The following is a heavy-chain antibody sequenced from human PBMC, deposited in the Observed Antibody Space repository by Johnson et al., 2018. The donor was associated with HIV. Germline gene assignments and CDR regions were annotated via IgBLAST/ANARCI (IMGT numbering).Heavy chain of an antibody. V-gene: IGHV3-30-3*01. CDR1: GFTFSYYA. CDR3: ARDLSMIVVANAFDI. CDR2: ISYDGSNK. Sequence: QVQLVESGGGVVQPGRSLRLSCAASGFTFSYYAMHWVRQAPGKGLEWVAVISYDGSNKYYADSVQVRFTISRDNSKNTLYLQMNSLRAEDTAVYYCARDLSMIVVANAFDIWGQGTMVTVSS. J-gene: IGHJ3*02. D-gene: IGHD3-22*01.